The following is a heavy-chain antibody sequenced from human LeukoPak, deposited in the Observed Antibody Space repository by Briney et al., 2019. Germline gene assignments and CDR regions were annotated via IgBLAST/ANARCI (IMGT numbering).Heavy chain of an antibody. CDR1: GGSIRNFY. CDR2: IYYSGTT. D-gene: IGHD4-23*01. J-gene: IGHJ5*01. V-gene: IGHV4-59*01. Sequence: SETLSLICTVSGGSIRNFYWSWIRQPPGKGLEWIGYIYYSGTTKYNPSLKSRVTISVDTSKNQFSLKVNSVIAADTAAYYCARNHGGWFDSWGQGTLVTVSS. CDR3: ARNHGGWFDS.